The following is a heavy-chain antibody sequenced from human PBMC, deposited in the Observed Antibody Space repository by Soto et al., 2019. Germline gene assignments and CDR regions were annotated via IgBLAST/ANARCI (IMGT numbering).Heavy chain of an antibody. V-gene: IGHV4-39*01. CDR1: GGSTSSSSYY. CDR3: ATWHRLRGTFDY. D-gene: IGHD5-12*01. Sequence: PSETLSLTCTVSGGSTSSSSYYWGWIRQPPGKGLEWIGSIYYSGSTYYNPSLKSRVTISVDTSKNQFSLKLSSVTAADTAVYYCATWHRLRGTFDYWGQGTRVTVSS. CDR2: IYYSGST. J-gene: IGHJ4*02.